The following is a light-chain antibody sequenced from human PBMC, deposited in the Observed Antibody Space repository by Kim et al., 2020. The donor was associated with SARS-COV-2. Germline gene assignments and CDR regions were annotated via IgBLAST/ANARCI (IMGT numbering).Light chain of an antibody. CDR3: QQYYSVPLT. CDR2: WAS. J-gene: IGKJ1*01. Sequence: ATINCKSSQSVLYTPNNKSSLACYRHKPGQPPKVLISWASTRESGVPDRFSGSGSGADFTLTISSLQAEDVAVYYCQQYYSVPLTFGQGTKVDIK. V-gene: IGKV4-1*01. CDR1: QSVLYTPNNKSS.